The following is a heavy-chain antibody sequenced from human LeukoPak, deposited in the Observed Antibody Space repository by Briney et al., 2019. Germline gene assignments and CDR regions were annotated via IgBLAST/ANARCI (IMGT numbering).Heavy chain of an antibody. Sequence: ASVKVSCKASGGTFSSYAISWVRQAPGQGLEWMGWINTNTGNPTYAQGFTGRFVFSLDTSVSTAYLQISSLKAEDTAVYYCARDGYSSSWYQGGWFDPWGQGTLVTVSS. CDR2: INTNTGNP. CDR3: ARDGYSSSWYQGGWFDP. V-gene: IGHV7-4-1*02. D-gene: IGHD6-13*01. CDR1: GGTFSSYA. J-gene: IGHJ5*02.